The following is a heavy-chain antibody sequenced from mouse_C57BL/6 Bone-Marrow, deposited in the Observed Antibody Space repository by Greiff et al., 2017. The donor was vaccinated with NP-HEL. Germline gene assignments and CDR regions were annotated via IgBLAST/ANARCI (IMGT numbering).Heavy chain of an antibody. J-gene: IGHJ3*01. D-gene: IGHD4-1*01. Sequence: EVQLQQSGAELVRPGASVKLSCTASGFNIKDDYMHWVKQRPEQGLEWIGWIDPENGDTEYASKFQGKATITADTSSNTAYLQLSSLTSEDTAVYYGTRDWAWFAYWGQGTLVTVSA. CDR3: TRDWAWFAY. CDR1: GFNIKDDY. CDR2: IDPENGDT. V-gene: IGHV14-4*01.